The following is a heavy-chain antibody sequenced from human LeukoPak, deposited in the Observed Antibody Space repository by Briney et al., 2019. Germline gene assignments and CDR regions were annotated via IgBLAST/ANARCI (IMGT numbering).Heavy chain of an antibody. CDR1: GGSISSYY. V-gene: IGHV4-59*01. J-gene: IGHJ6*02. CDR2: IYYSGST. CDR3: ASECVYYYYYGMVV. Sequence: AETLSLTCTVSGGSISSYYLSWIRQPPGKGLEWVGYIYYSGSTNYNDSLKSRVTISIDKSKNQLSLQLNTLTAADTAVYYCASECVYYYYYGMVVGPQRTTVTVSS.